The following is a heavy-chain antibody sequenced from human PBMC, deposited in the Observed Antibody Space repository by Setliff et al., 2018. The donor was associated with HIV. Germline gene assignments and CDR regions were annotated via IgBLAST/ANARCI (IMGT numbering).Heavy chain of an antibody. Sequence: SVKVSCKASAYTLSDSYIHWVRQAPGQGLEWVGSLIPVLGEPHYAPRFQGRVTITADDSTNTAYLELSNLRFDDTATYYCARGVLYGLSEYWGTGSLVTVSS. CDR2: LIPVLGEP. CDR3: ARGVLYGLSEY. J-gene: IGHJ4*02. D-gene: IGHD3-10*01. CDR1: AYTLSDSY. V-gene: IGHV1-69*11.